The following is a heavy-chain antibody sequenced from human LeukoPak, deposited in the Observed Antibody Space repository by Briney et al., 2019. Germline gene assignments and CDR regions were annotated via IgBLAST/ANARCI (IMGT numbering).Heavy chain of an antibody. CDR1: GGSISSYY. CDR2: IYTSGST. CDR3: ARDGHLGYCRSTSCSNWFDP. V-gene: IGHV4-4*07. J-gene: IGHJ5*02. D-gene: IGHD2-2*01. Sequence: SETLSLTCTVSGGSISSYYWSWIRQPAAKGLGWIGRIYTSGSTNYNPSLNSRVTMSVDTSKNQFSLKLSSVTAADTAVYYCARDGHLGYCRSTSCSNWFDPWGQGTLVTVSS.